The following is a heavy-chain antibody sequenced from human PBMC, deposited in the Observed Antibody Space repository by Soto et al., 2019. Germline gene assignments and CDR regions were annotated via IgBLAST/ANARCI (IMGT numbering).Heavy chain of an antibody. D-gene: IGHD3-3*01. CDR1: GFTFSNAW. CDR3: TTEKRDDFWSGYSLNWFDP. CDR2: IKSKTDGGTT. V-gene: IGHV3-15*01. J-gene: IGHJ5*02. Sequence: GSLRLSCAASGFTFSNAWMSWVRQAPGKGLEWVGRIKSKTDGGTTDYAAPVKGRFTISRDDSKNTLYLQMNSLKTEDTAVYYCTTEKRDDFWSGYSLNWFDPWGQGTLVTVSS.